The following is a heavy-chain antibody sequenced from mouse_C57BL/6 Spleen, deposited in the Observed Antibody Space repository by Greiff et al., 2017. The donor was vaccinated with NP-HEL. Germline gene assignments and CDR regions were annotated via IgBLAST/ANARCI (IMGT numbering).Heavy chain of an antibody. V-gene: IGHV1-50*01. CDR1: GYTFTSYW. D-gene: IGHD2-5*01. J-gene: IGHJ2*01. CDR2: IDPSDSYT. CDR3: ARGPAYYSNYDYFDY. Sequence: QVQLQQPGAELVKPGASVKLSCKASGYTFTSYWMQWVKQRPGQGLEWIGEIDPSDSYTNYNQKFKGKATLTVDTSSGTAYMQLSSLTSEDSAVYDCARGPAYYSNYDYFDYWGQGTTLTVSA.